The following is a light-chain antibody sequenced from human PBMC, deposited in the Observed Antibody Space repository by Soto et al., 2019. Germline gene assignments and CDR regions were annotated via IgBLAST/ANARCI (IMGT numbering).Light chain of an antibody. CDR2: GNS. CDR3: QSYDSSLSGDYV. J-gene: IGLJ1*01. CDR1: SSNIGAGYD. V-gene: IGLV1-40*01. Sequence: QSALTQPPSVSGSPGQMVTISCTGSSSNIGAGYDVHWYQQLPGTAPKLLIYGNSNRPSGVPDRFSGSKSGTSASLAITGLQAEDEADYYCQSYDSSLSGDYVFGTGTKVTVL.